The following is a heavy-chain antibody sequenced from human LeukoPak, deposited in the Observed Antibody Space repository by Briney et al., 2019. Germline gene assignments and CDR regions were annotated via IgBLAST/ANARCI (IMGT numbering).Heavy chain of an antibody. D-gene: IGHD6-19*01. CDR1: VFTLSAYS. CDR3: VRGISGWTVHYSFDY. Sequence: PGGALRLSCAASVFTLSAYSMNWVRQAPGEGLEWVSYISTSSSYIYYADSVKGRFTISRDNAKNSLYLQMSTLRAEDTAVYYCVRGISGWTVHYSFDYWGQGTLVTVSS. CDR2: ISTSSSYI. V-gene: IGHV3-21*01. J-gene: IGHJ4*02.